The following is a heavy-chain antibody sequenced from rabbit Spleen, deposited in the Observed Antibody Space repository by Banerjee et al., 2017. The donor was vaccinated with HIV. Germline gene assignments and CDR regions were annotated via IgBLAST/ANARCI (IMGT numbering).Heavy chain of an antibody. CDR3: ARSYDGNGDYYIL. Sequence: QSLEESGGDLVKPGASLKLTCTASGFSFSSAYYICWVRQAPGKGLELIACIYTGFIGSTWYASWAKGRFTISKTSSTTVTLQMTILTAADTATYFCARSYDGNGDYYILWGPGTLVTVS. V-gene: IGHV1S40*01. J-gene: IGHJ4*01. CDR2: IYTGFIGST. D-gene: IGHD1-1*01. CDR1: GFSFSSAYY.